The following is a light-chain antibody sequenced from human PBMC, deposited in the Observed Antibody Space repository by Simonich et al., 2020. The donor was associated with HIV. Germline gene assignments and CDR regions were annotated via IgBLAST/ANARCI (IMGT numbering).Light chain of an antibody. Sequence: DIVMTQSPDSLAVSLGERATINCKSSQSVLYSSNNKNYLAWYHQKPGQPPKLLINWASTRESGVPDRCSGSGSGTDFTLTISSLQAEDVAVYYCQQYYSSPRTFGQGTKVEIK. CDR1: QSVLYSSNNKNY. V-gene: IGKV4-1*01. J-gene: IGKJ1*01. CDR2: WAS. CDR3: QQYYSSPRT.